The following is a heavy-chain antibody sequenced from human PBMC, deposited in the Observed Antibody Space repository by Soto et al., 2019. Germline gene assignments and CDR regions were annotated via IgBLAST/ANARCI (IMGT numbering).Heavy chain of an antibody. D-gene: IGHD3-10*01. CDR3: ARDGRVRGVPFGVDV. Sequence: QVQLQESGPGLLKPSQTLSLTCSVSGDSISSGGHYWSWIRQHPVKGLEWIGSTSCIGTTSYNPALRSPVIISLVTSRNQFSLNLSSVTAADTAVYYCARDGRVRGVPFGVDVWGQGTTVTVSS. J-gene: IGHJ6*02. CDR2: TSCIGTT. CDR1: GDSISSGGHY. V-gene: IGHV4-31*01.